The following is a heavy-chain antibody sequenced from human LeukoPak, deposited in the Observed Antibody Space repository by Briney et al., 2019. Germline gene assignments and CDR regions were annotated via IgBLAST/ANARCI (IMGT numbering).Heavy chain of an antibody. CDR2: IYYSGST. Sequence: SETLSLTCTVSGGSISSYYWSWIRQPPGKGLEWIGYIYYSGSTNYNPSLKSRVTISVDTSKNQFSLKLSSVTAADTAVYYCAGGGWYSRDYWGQGTLVTVSS. CDR1: GGSISSYY. D-gene: IGHD2-15*01. CDR3: AGGGWYSRDY. J-gene: IGHJ4*02. V-gene: IGHV4-59*01.